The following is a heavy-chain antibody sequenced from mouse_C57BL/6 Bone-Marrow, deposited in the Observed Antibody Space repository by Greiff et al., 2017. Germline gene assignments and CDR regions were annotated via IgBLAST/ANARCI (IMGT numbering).Heavy chain of an antibody. D-gene: IGHD1-1*01. Sequence: QVQLQQPGAELVKPGASVKMSCKASGYTFTSYWITWVKQRPGQGLEWIGDIYPGSGSTNYNEKFKSKATLTVDPSSSTAYMQLSSLTSEDSAVYYCARRFITTVVSYWYFDVWGTGTTVTVSS. CDR3: ARRFITTVVSYWYFDV. J-gene: IGHJ1*03. V-gene: IGHV1-55*01. CDR1: GYTFTSYW. CDR2: IYPGSGST.